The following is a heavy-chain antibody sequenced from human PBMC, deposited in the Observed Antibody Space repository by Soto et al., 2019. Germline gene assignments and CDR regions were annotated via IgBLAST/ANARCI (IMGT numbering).Heavy chain of an antibody. J-gene: IGHJ5*02. CDR1: GASIRSYH. V-gene: IGHV4-4*07. CDR3: AKDVYSRRWFDP. CDR2: IQHTGNT. Sequence: PSETLSLTCAVSGASIRSYHWSFLRQPAGKGLEWIGRIQHTGNTNYNPSLKSRVTMSADTSKNQISLKMTSVTAADTAVYFCAKDVYSRRWFDPWGQGVRVTVSS. D-gene: IGHD3-16*01.